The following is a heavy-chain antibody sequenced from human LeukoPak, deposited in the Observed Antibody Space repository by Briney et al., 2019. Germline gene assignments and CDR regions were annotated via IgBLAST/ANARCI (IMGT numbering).Heavy chain of an antibody. D-gene: IGHD1-26*01. CDR1: GFTFDDYA. V-gene: IGHV3-9*01. J-gene: IGHJ4*02. CDR2: ISWNSGSI. Sequence: GRSLRLSCAASGFTFDDYAMHWVRQAPGKGLEWVSGISWNSGSIGYADSVKGRFTISRDNAKNSLYLQINSLRAEDTALYYCAKGDSGSYSPPRYWGQGTLVTVSS. CDR3: AKGDSGSYSPPRY.